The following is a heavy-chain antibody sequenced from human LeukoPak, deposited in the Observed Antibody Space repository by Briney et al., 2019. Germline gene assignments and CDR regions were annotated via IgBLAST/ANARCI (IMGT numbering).Heavy chain of an antibody. CDR3: AREMVS. D-gene: IGHD2-8*01. Sequence: GRSLRLTSAASGFTFSSYGMHWVRQAPGKGLEWVAVIWYDGSNKYYADSVKGRFTISRDNSKNTLYLQMNSLRAEDTAVYYCAREMVSWGQGTMVTVSS. CDR2: IWYDGSNK. CDR1: GFTFSSYG. V-gene: IGHV3-33*01. J-gene: IGHJ3*01.